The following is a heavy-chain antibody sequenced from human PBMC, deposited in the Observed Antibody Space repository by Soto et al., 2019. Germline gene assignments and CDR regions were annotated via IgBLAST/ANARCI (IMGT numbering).Heavy chain of an antibody. CDR1: GFTFSSYS. V-gene: IGHV3-21*01. D-gene: IGHD2-2*01. Sequence: PGGSLRLSCAASGFTFSSYSMNWVRQAPGKGLEWVSSISSSSSYIYYADSVKGRFTISRDNAKNSLYLQMNSLRAEDTAVYYCARVVVPADAPEWYYYYGMDVWGQGTTVTVSS. J-gene: IGHJ6*02. CDR3: ARVVVPADAPEWYYYYGMDV. CDR2: ISSSSSYI.